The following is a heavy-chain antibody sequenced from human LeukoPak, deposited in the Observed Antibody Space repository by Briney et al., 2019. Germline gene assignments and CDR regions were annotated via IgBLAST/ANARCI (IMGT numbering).Heavy chain of an antibody. V-gene: IGHV4-59*08. CDR2: IYYSGST. CDR1: GGSISSYY. Sequence: PSETLSLTCTVSGGSISSYYWSWIRQPPGKGLEWIGYIYYSGSTNYNPSLKSRVTISVDTSKNKFSLKLSSVTAEDTAVYYCARMWYYGSGSYIHAFDIWGQGTMVTVSS. J-gene: IGHJ3*02. D-gene: IGHD3-10*01. CDR3: ARMWYYGSGSYIHAFDI.